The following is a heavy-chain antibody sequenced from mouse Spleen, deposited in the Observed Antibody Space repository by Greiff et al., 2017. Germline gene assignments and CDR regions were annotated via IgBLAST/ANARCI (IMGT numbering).Heavy chain of an antibody. CDR3: ARAQLAWFAY. Sequence: VQLQQSGAELARPGASVKMSCKASGYTFTSYTMHWVKQRPGQGLEWIGYINPSSGYTKYNQKFKDKATLTADKSSNTAYMQLSSLTYEDSAVYYCARAQLAWFAYWGQGTLVTVSA. D-gene: IGHD4-1*02. CDR1: GYTFTSYT. J-gene: IGHJ3*01. CDR2: INPSSGYT. V-gene: IGHV1-4*01.